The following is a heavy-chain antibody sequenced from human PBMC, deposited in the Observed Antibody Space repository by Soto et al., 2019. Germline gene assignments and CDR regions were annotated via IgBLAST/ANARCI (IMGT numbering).Heavy chain of an antibody. CDR2: INADGSYR. V-gene: IGHV3-74*01. CDR3: ARDFTPALTAGDDFDF. Sequence: EVQLVESGGGLVQPGGSLGLSCEASGFTFSHYWMHWVRQVPGKGLVWVSRINADGSYRSYADFAKGRFTISRDNAKNTVSRQMNSLSAEDTAFYYCARDFTPALTAGDDFDFWGQGTLVTVSS. J-gene: IGHJ4*02. CDR1: GFTFSHYW. D-gene: IGHD2-15*01.